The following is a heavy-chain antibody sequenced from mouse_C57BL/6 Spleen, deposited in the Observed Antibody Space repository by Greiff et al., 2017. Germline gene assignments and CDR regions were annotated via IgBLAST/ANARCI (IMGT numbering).Heavy chain of an antibody. CDR2: IYPYNGVS. D-gene: IGHD1-1*01. J-gene: IGHJ4*01. CDR3: AFTTVVATDYAMDY. CDR1: GYSFTGYY. Sequence: EVQLQQSGPELVKPGASVKISCKASGYSFTGYYMHWVKQSHGNILDWIGYIYPYNGVSSYNQKFKGKATLTVDKSSSTAYMELRSLTSDDSAVYYCAFTTVVATDYAMDYWGQGTSVTVSS. V-gene: IGHV1-31*01.